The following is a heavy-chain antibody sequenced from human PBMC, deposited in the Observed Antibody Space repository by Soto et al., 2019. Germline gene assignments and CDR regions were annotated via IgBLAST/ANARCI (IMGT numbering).Heavy chain of an antibody. V-gene: IGHV4-39*01. CDR3: AGFEDQLPFSYFDY. CDR2: IYYSGST. Sequence: PSETLSLTCTVSGGSISSSSYYWGWIRQPPGKGLEWIGSIYYSGSTYYNPSLKSRVTISVDTSKNQFSLKLSSVTAADTAVYYCAGFEDQLPFSYFDYWGQGTLVTVSS. CDR1: GGSISSSSYY. J-gene: IGHJ4*02. D-gene: IGHD2-2*01.